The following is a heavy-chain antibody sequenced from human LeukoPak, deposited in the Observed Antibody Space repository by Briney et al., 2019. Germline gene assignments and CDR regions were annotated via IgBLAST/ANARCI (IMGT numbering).Heavy chain of an antibody. J-gene: IGHJ4*02. CDR1: GGSISSYY. CDR3: AREMWEPVRFDY. V-gene: IGHV4-4*07. Sequence: SETLSLTCTVSGGSISSYYWSRIRQPAGKGLEWIGRIYTSGSTNYNPSLKSRVTMSVDTSKNQFSLKLSSVTAADTAVYYCAREMWEPVRFDYWGQGTLVTVSS. D-gene: IGHD1-26*01. CDR2: IYTSGST.